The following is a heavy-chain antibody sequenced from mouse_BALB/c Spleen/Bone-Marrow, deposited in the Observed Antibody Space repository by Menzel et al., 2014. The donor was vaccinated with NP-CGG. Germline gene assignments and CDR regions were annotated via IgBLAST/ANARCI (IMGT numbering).Heavy chain of an antibody. J-gene: IGHJ2*01. D-gene: IGHD2-14*01. CDR3: ARYRLGTYFDF. Sequence: EVQLQQSGAELVKPGASVKLSCTASGFNIKDTYMHWVKQRPEQGLEWIGRIDPANGNAKYDPKFQGKATITADTSSNTAFLQPSSLTSEDTDVYYCARYRLGTYFDFCVQGTTLTVSS. CDR2: IDPANGNA. CDR1: GFNIKDTY. V-gene: IGHV14-3*02.